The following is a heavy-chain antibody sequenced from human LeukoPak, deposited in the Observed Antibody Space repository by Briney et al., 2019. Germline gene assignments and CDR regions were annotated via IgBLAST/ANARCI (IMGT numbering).Heavy chain of an antibody. Sequence: GGSLRLSCAASGFTFSSYSMNWVRQAPGEGLEWLSSISSDSTYIYYADSVKGRFTISRDNAQNSLFLQMNSLRAEDTAVYYCARIKFGAAAPVGNVMDVWGQGTTVTVSS. J-gene: IGHJ6*02. D-gene: IGHD6-25*01. CDR1: GFTFSSYS. V-gene: IGHV3-21*01. CDR3: ARIKFGAAAPVGNVMDV. CDR2: ISSDSTYI.